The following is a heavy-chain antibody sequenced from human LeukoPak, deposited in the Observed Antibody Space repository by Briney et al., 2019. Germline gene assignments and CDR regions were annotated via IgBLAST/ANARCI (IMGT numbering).Heavy chain of an antibody. CDR3: ATSYSGSYWPVDY. V-gene: IGHV4-31*03. CDR2: IYYSGST. D-gene: IGHD1-26*01. CDR1: GGSISSGGYY. J-gene: IGHJ4*02. Sequence: SQTLSLTCTVSGGSISSGGYYWSWIRQHPGKGLEWIGYIYYSGSTYYNPSLKSRVTISVDTSKNQFSLKLSSVTAADTAVYYCATSYSGSYWPVDYWGQGTLVTVSS.